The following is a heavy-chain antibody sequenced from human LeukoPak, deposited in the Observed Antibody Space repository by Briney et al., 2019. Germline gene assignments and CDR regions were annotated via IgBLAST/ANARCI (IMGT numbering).Heavy chain of an antibody. CDR3: ARDTGVGYSYGYDY. V-gene: IGHV3-21*01. D-gene: IGHD5-18*01. CDR2: ISSSSSYI. CDR1: GFTFSSYS. Sequence: PGGSLRLSCAASGFTFSSYSMNWVRQAPGKGLEWVSSISSSSSYIYYADSVKGRFTISRDNAKNSPYLQMNSLRAEDTAVYYCARDTGVGYSYGYDYWGQGTLVTVSS. J-gene: IGHJ4*02.